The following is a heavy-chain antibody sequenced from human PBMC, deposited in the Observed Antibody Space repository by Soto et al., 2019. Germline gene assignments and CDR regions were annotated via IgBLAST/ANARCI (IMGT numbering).Heavy chain of an antibody. V-gene: IGHV3-7*03. D-gene: IGHD3-10*01. Sequence: PGGSLRLSCAASGFTCSSFWMSWVRQAPGKGLEWVANIKTDGSETHYVDSVKGRFTLSRDNPKTSLFLQMNSLRVADPAVYFCTSFRYTRFYHGSWRYAYYWGQGTPVTVLS. CDR1: GFTCSSFW. CDR2: IKTDGSET. J-gene: IGHJ4*02. CDR3: TSFRYTRFYHGSWRYAYY.